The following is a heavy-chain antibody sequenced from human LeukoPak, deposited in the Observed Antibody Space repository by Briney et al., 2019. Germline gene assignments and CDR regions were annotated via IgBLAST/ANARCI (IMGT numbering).Heavy chain of an antibody. V-gene: IGHV4-30-2*01. CDR3: ARVPMTTVTRGAFDI. CDR1: GGSISSGGYS. Sequence: SQTLSLTCAVSGGSISSGGYSWSWIRQPPGKGLEWIGYIYHSGSTYYNPSLKSRVTISVDRSKNQFSLKLSSVTAADTAVYYCARVPMTTVTRGAFDIWGQGTMVTVSS. J-gene: IGHJ3*02. D-gene: IGHD4-17*01. CDR2: IYHSGST.